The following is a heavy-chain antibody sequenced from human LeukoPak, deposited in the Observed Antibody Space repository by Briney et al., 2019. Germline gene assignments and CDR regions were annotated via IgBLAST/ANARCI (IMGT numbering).Heavy chain of an antibody. J-gene: IGHJ4*02. CDR2: IAVYNGDT. CDR1: GYTFTSYG. Sequence: ASVKVSCKASGYTFTSYGISWVRQAPGQGPEWMGWIAVYNGDTKFLQKFQGRVTLTTDASTNTAYMELRSLTSDDTAVYYCARQAGYSTGWYGSYYFDHWGQGTPVTVSA. CDR3: ARQAGYSTGWYGSYYFDH. V-gene: IGHV1-18*01. D-gene: IGHD6-19*01.